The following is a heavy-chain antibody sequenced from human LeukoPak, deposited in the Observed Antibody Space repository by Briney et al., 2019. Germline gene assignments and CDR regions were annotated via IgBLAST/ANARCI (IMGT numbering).Heavy chain of an antibody. Sequence: GGSLRLSCAASGFTFSSYGMHWVRQAPGKGLEWVAVIWYDGSNKYYADSVKGRFTISRDNSKNTLYLQMISLRAEDTAVYYCAKDLGDNWFDPWGQGTLVTVSS. V-gene: IGHV3-33*06. CDR1: GFTFSSYG. CDR2: IWYDGSNK. J-gene: IGHJ5*02. CDR3: AKDLGDNWFDP.